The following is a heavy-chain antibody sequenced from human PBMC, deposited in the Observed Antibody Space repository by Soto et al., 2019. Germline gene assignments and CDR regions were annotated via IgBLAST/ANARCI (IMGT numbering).Heavy chain of an antibody. CDR1: GMTFNRNG. J-gene: IGHJ6*02. V-gene: IGHV3-33*01. Sequence: PVGSLRLSCAASGMTFNRNGMHWVRQAPGKGLEWVAVIWYDGSKTAYSDSVKGRFTISRDNAKNTLYLQMNSVRDEDTAIYYCARERSAGDYFYYGIDVWGQGTTLTVSS. CDR2: IWYDGSKT. CDR3: ARERSAGDYFYYGIDV. D-gene: IGHD1-1*01.